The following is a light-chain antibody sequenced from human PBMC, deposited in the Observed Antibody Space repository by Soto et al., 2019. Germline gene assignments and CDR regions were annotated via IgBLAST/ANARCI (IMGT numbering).Light chain of an antibody. CDR1: NSNIGAGYD. J-gene: IGLJ2*01. V-gene: IGLV1-40*01. CDR3: QSYDGSLSGLV. Sequence: QSVLTQPPSVSGAPGQRVTISCTGSNSNIGAGYDVHWYQLLPGTAPKLLIYGNSNRPSGVPDRFSGSKSGTSASLAITGLQAEDEADYYCQSYDGSLSGLVFGGGTKLTVL. CDR2: GNS.